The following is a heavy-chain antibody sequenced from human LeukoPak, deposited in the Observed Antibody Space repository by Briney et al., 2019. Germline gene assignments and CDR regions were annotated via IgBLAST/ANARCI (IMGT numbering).Heavy chain of an antibody. D-gene: IGHD1-26*01. Sequence: SETLSLTCTVSGGSISSSSYFWDWIRQPPGKGLEWIGSFYYSGRTYYNPSLKSRVTISVDTSKNQFSLKLNSVTAADTAVYYCARRTFRGTVGMDVWGQGTTVTVSS. V-gene: IGHV4-39*01. CDR1: GGSISSSSYF. CDR2: FYYSGRT. J-gene: IGHJ6*02. CDR3: ARRTFRGTVGMDV.